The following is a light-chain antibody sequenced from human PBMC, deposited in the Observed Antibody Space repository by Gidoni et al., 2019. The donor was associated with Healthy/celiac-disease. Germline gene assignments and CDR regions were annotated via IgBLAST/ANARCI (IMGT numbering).Light chain of an antibody. CDR2: WAS. J-gene: IGKJ1*01. CDR1: QSGLYSSHNKNY. V-gene: IGKV4-1*01. CDR3: QQYYSPPRT. Sequence: DIVMTQSRGGMAVSLGERATLNGKYSQSGLYSSHNKNYLAWYQQKPGQPPKLLIYWASTRESRVPDRFSCRWSGTDFPLTFIRLQAEDVAVYYLQQYYSPPRTFGQGTKVEIK.